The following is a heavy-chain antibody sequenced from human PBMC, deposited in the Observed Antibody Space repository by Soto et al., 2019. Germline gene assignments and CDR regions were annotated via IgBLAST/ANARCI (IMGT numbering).Heavy chain of an antibody. CDR3: ARRYGGNLDY. V-gene: IGHV4-59*08. CDR1: GGSISRYY. D-gene: IGHD1-26*01. J-gene: IGHJ4*02. CDR2: IYYSGST. Sequence: SETLSLTCTVSGGSISRYYWSWIRQPPGKGLEWIGYIYYSGSTNYTPSLKSRVTISVDTSKNQFSLKLSSVTAADTAVYYCARRYGGNLDYWGQGTLVTVS.